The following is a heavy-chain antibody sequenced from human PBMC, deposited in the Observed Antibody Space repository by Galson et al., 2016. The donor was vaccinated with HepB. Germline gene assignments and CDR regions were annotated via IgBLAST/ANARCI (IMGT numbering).Heavy chain of an antibody. Sequence: SVKVSCKASGYSFTGFYIHWVRQVPGKGLEWMGRIDPNNGGTNYAHKYQGRVTMTRDTSISTAYMELSSLRSDDSAVYYCARGRSGGSHRGWSDPWGQGTLVTVSS. CDR1: GYSFTGFY. J-gene: IGHJ5*02. V-gene: IGHV1-2*06. CDR3: ARGRSGGSHRGWSDP. CDR2: IDPNNGGT. D-gene: IGHD2-15*01.